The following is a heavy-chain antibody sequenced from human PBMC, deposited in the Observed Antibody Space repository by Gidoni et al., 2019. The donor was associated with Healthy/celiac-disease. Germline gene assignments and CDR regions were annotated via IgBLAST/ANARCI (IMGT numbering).Heavy chain of an antibody. D-gene: IGHD3-3*01. CDR1: GFTFSSSW. Sequence: EVQLVESGGGLVQPGGSLRLSCAASGFTFSSSWMRGVRQAPGKGLEWVANIKQDGSEKYYVDAVKGRFTISRDNAKNSLYLQMNSLRAEDTAVYYCASHSVSDFGSGYYYNWFDPWGQGTLVTVSS. V-gene: IGHV3-7*01. J-gene: IGHJ5*02. CDR2: IKQDGSEK. CDR3: ASHSVSDFGSGYYYNWFDP.